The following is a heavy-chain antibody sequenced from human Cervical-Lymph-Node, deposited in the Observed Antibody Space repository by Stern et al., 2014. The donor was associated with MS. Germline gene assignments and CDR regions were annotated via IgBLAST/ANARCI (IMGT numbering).Heavy chain of an antibody. CDR2: IYYSGST. V-gene: IGHV4-39*01. D-gene: IGHD3-10*01. Sequence: QLQLQESGPGLVKPSETLSLTCTVSGGSISSISYYWGWIRQPPGKGLEWIGSIYYSGSTYYNSSLKSRVTISQDTSKNQFSPKLGCVTAADTAVYYCATLRAGESYYGSGRGAVDYWGQGTLVTVSS. CDR1: GGSISSISYY. CDR3: ATLRAGESYYGSGRGAVDY. J-gene: IGHJ4*02.